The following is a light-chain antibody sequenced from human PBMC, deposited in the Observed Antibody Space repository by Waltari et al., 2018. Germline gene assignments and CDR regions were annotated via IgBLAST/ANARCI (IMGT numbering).Light chain of an antibody. CDR2: AAS. Sequence: DIQLTQSPSFLSASVGYRVTITCRASQGISSYLAWYQQLPGKAPKLLIYAASTLQGGVPSRFSGSGSGTEFTLTISSLQPKDFATYYCQQVNSYPLTFGGGTKVEI. J-gene: IGKJ4*01. CDR1: QGISSY. V-gene: IGKV1-9*01. CDR3: QQVNSYPLT.